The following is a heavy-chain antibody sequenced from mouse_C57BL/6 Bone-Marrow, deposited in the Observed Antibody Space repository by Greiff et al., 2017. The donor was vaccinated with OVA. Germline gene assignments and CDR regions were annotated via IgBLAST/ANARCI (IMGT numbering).Heavy chain of an antibody. V-gene: IGHV1-74*01. CDR1: GYTFTSYW. D-gene: IGHD1-1*01. CDR3: AIDGFDYYDSSYVKDLGWYFDF. Sequence: QVQLQQPGAELVKPGASVKVSCKASGYTFTSYWMHWVKQRPGQGLEWIGRIHPSDSDTNYNQKFKGKATLTVDKSSSTAYMQLSSLTSEDSAVYYCAIDGFDYYDSSYVKDLGWYFDFWGTGTTVTVSS. J-gene: IGHJ1*03. CDR2: IHPSDSDT.